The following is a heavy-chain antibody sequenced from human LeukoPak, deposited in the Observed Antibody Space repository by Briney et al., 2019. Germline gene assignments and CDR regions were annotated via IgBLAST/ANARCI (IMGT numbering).Heavy chain of an antibody. CDR1: GFTFSSYA. D-gene: IGHD3-22*01. CDR3: ARSHYYDSSGSFDYVYGLDV. Sequence: GRSLRLSCAASGFTFSSYAMHWVRQAPGKGLEWVAVISYDGSNKYYADSVKGRFTISRDNSKNTLYLQMNSLRAEDTAVYYCARSHYYDSSGSFDYVYGLDVWGQGTTVTVSS. V-gene: IGHV3-30-3*01. CDR2: ISYDGSNK. J-gene: IGHJ6*02.